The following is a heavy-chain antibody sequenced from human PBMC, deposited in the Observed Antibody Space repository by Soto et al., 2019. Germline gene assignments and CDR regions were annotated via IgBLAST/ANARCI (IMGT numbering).Heavy chain of an antibody. V-gene: IGHV4-61*01. CDR2: IYYSGST. CDR3: ARGPVVTPFVDY. D-gene: IGHD2-21*02. Sequence: SETLSLTCTVSGGSVTSGNYFWDWIRQPPGKGLEWIGHIYYSGSTNYNPSLKSRVSISVDASKNQFSLKLSSVTAADTAIYYCARGPVVTPFVDYWGQGILVTVSS. J-gene: IGHJ4*02. CDR1: GGSVTSGNYF.